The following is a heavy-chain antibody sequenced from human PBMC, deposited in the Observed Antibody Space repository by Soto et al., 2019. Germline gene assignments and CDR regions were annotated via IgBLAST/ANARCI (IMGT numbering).Heavy chain of an antibody. D-gene: IGHD3-3*01. J-gene: IGHJ5*02. CDR1: GYTFTSYA. V-gene: IGHV1-3*01. CDR3: ARGFWSGYYSLDP. CDR2: INAGNGNT. Sequence: ASVKVSCKASGYTFTSYAMHWVRQAPGQRLEWMGWINAGNGNTKYSQKFQGRVTITRDTSASTAYMELSSLRSEDTAVYYCARGFWSGYYSLDPWGQGTLVTVS.